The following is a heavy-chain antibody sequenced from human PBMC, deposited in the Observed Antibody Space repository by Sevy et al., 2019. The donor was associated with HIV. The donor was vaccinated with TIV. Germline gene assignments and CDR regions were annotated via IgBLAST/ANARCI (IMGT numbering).Heavy chain of an antibody. V-gene: IGHV3-74*03. Sequence: GGSLRLSCAASGFTFSSFLMHWVRQAPGKGPVWVSRINSDGSSTTYAGSVKGRFTISRDNAKNMLYLQMSSLRAEDXXXXXXXXXXXGVYGLDVWGQGTTVTVSS. D-gene: IGHD3-16*01. CDR1: GFTFSSFL. J-gene: IGHJ6*02. CDR3: XXXXXGVYGLDV. CDR2: INSDGSST.